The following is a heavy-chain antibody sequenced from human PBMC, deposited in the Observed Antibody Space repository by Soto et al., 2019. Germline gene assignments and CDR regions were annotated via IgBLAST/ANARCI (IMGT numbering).Heavy chain of an antibody. CDR2: VYSGGST. CDR3: ARGPHIVGRYEGFDM. CDR1: GFTVSTND. V-gene: IGHV3-66*01. Sequence: GVSLRLSFAVSGFTVSTNDMSWIRQAPGKGLEWVSVVYSGGSTYYADSVKGRFTISRDSSKNTLYLQMNSLRAEDTAVYYCARGPHIVGRYEGFDMWGEGTMATV. J-gene: IGHJ3*02. D-gene: IGHD1-26*01.